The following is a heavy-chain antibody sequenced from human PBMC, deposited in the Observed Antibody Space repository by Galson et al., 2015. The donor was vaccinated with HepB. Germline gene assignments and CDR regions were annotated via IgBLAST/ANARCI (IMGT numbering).Heavy chain of an antibody. V-gene: IGHV3-15*07. CDR2: IKRKTDGGTT. J-gene: IGHJ3*02. CDR3: TKSNRGAYAFDI. D-gene: IGHD1-14*01. CDR1: GFTFSNAW. Sequence: SLRLSCAASGFTFSNAWMNWVRQAPGKGLEWVGRIKRKTDGGTTDYAARVKGRFTISRDDSKNTLYLQMNSLKTEDTAVYYCTKSNRGAYAFDIWGQGTMVTVSS.